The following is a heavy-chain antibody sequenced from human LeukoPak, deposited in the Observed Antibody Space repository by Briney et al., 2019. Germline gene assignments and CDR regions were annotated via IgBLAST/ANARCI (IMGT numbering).Heavy chain of an antibody. D-gene: IGHD4-17*01. Sequence: ASVKVSCKASGCTFTGYYMHWVRQAPGQGLEWMGWINPNSGGTNYAQKFQGRVTMTRDTSISTAYMELSRLRSDDTAVYYCARGTTVTTPFDYWGQGTLVTVSS. CDR3: ARGTTVTTPFDY. V-gene: IGHV1-2*02. CDR2: INPNSGGT. CDR1: GCTFTGYY. J-gene: IGHJ4*02.